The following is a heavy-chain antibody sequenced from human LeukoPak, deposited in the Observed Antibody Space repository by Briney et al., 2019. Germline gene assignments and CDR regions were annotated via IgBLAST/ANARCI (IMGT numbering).Heavy chain of an antibody. V-gene: IGHV1-24*01. J-gene: IGHJ5*02. CDR3: ATGRFLEYNWFDP. Sequence: GASVKVSCKVSGYTLTELSMHWVRQAPGKGLEWMGGFDPEDGETIYAQKFQGRVTVTEDTSTDTAYMELSSLRSEDTAVYYCATGRFLEYNWFDPWGQGTLVTVSS. CDR1: GYTLTELS. CDR2: FDPEDGET. D-gene: IGHD3-3*01.